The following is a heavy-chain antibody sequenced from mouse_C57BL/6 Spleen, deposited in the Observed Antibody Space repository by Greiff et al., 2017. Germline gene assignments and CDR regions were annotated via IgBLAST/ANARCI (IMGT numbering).Heavy chain of an antibody. V-gene: IGHV5-9-1*02. D-gene: IGHD1-1*02. CDR2: ISSGGDYI. CDR3: TRALLSLYAMDY. Sequence: EVQLVESGEGLVKPGGSLKLSCAASGFTFSSYAMSWVRQTPEKRLEWVAYISSGGDYIYYADTVKGRFTISRDNARNTLYLQMSSLKSEDTAMYYCTRALLSLYAMDYWGQGTSVTVSS. J-gene: IGHJ4*01. CDR1: GFTFSSYA.